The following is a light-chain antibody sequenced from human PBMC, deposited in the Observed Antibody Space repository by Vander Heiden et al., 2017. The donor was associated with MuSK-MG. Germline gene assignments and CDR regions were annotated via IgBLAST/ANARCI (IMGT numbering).Light chain of an antibody. J-gene: IGLJ1*01. CDR3: CSYAGSSTLV. CDR2: EGS. V-gene: IGLV2-23*01. Sequence: QSALTQPASESGSPGQSITISCIGTSSDIGSSDLVTWYQQHPGKAPKIMIYEGSKRPSGISNRFSGSKSANTASLTISGLQAEDEADYYCCSYAGSSTLVFGSGTRVTVL. CDR1: SSDIGSSDL.